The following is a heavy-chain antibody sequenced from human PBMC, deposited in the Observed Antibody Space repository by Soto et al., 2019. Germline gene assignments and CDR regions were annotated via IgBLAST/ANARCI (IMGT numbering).Heavy chain of an antibody. CDR3: ARQKDHTRMFRGMDA. D-gene: IGHD2-15*01. Sequence: PSQTLSLTCAISGGSGSSNSAAWNWIRQSPSRGLEWLGRAYYRSQWYYDSAVSVRSRITVIPDTSKNQFSLQLNSVTAADTAVYYCARQKDHTRMFRGMDAWGQGTLVTVSS. CDR1: GGSGSSNSAA. J-gene: IGHJ4*03. CDR2: AYYRSQWYY. V-gene: IGHV6-1*01.